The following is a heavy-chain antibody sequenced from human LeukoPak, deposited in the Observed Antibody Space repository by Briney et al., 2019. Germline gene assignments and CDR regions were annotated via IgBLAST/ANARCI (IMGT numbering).Heavy chain of an antibody. J-gene: IGHJ4*02. CDR3: AKGPYSGSYYFDY. V-gene: IGHV3-9*01. CDR2: ISWNSGSV. CDR1: GFTFDDYA. Sequence: GRSLRLSCAASGFTFDDYAMHWVRHAPGKGLEWVSGISWNSGSVGYADSVKGRFTISRDNAKNSLYLQMNSLRAEDTALYYCAKGPYSGSYYFDYWGQGTLVTVSS. D-gene: IGHD1-26*01.